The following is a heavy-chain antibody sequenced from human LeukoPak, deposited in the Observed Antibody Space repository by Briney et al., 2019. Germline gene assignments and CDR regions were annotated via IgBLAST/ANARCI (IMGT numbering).Heavy chain of an antibody. V-gene: IGHV3-30*02. Sequence: GGSLRLSCAASGFTFSDYGMHWVRQAPGKGLEWVAFTRYDGFNKYYADSVKGRFTISRDNSKNTLYLQMNSLRAEDTAVYYCAKDGPWFDPWGQGSLVTVSS. CDR1: GFTFSDYG. D-gene: IGHD3/OR15-3a*01. CDR2: TRYDGFNK. CDR3: AKDGPWFDP. J-gene: IGHJ5*02.